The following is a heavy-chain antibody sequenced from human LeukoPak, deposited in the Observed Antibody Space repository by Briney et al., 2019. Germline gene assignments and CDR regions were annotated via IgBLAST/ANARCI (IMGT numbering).Heavy chain of an antibody. D-gene: IGHD3-10*01. J-gene: IGHJ4*02. CDR3: ARISMVRGVTSDY. Sequence: GGSLRLSCAASGFTFSGYWMHWVRQAPGKGLVWVSRINSDGSSTSYADSVKGRFTISRDNAKNSLYLQMNSLRAEDTAVYYCARISMVRGVTSDYWGQGTLVTVSS. CDR1: GFTFSGYW. V-gene: IGHV3-74*01. CDR2: INSDGSST.